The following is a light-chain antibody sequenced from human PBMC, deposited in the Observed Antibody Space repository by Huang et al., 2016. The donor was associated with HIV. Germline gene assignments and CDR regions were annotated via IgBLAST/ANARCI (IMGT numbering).Light chain of an antibody. CDR1: QSVLYSSNNKNY. CDR2: WAS. CDR3: QQYYNTPFT. Sequence: DIVMTQSPDSLAVSLGERATINCKSSQSVLYSSNNKNYLAWYQQKPGHPPKLLIYWASTREFGVPDRFSGSGSGTDFTLTISSLQAEDVAVYYCQQYYNTPFTFGPGTKVDIK. J-gene: IGKJ3*01. V-gene: IGKV4-1*01.